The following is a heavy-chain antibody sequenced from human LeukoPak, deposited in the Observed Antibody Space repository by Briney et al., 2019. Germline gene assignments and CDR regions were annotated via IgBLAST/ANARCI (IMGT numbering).Heavy chain of an antibody. V-gene: IGHV3-23*01. CDR1: GFTFSSYA. CDR3: AKDGTLGPDCSSTSCYHFY. D-gene: IGHD2-2*01. Sequence: GGSLRLSCAASGFTFSSYAMGWVRQAPGKGLEWVSAISGSGGSTYYADSVKGRFTISRDNSKNTLYLQMNSLRAEDTAVYYCAKDGTLGPDCSSTSCYHFYWGQGTLVTVSS. CDR2: ISGSGGST. J-gene: IGHJ4*02.